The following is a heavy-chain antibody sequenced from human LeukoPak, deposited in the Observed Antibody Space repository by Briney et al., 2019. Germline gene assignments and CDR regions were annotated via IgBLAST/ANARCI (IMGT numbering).Heavy chain of an antibody. Sequence: ASVKVSCKASGYTFTGYYMHWVRQAPGQGLEWMGWINPNSGGTNYAQKFQGRVTMTRDTSISTAYMELSRLRSDDTAVYYCARVRRSSWYEAYYFDYWGQGTLVTVSS. CDR1: GYTFTGYY. V-gene: IGHV1-2*02. CDR2: INPNSGGT. J-gene: IGHJ4*02. CDR3: ARVRRSSWYEAYYFDY. D-gene: IGHD6-13*01.